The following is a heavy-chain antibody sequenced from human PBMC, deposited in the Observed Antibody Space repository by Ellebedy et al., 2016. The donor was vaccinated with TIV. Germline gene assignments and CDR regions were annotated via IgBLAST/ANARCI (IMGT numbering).Heavy chain of an antibody. CDR3: AREDGYGNYFDY. V-gene: IGHV3-33*01. CDR1: GFTFSSYG. J-gene: IGHJ4*02. D-gene: IGHD5-24*01. Sequence: GESLKISCAASGFTFSSYGMHWVRQAPGKGLEWVAVIWYDGSNKYYADSVKGRFTISRDNSKNTLYLQMNSLRAEDTAVYYCAREDGYGNYFDYWGQGTLVTVSS. CDR2: IWYDGSNK.